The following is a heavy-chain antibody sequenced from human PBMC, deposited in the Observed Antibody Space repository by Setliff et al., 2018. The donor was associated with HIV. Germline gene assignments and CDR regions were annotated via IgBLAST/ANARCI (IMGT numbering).Heavy chain of an antibody. V-gene: IGHV4-39*01. CDR3: ARRQAATMGVYSYYFMDV. Sequence: SETLSLTCTVSGASISSSGSYWGWIRQSPGKGLQWIGSIYYNGSPYYNPSLRSRLTLSVDTSKNQFSLRLSSVTAADTAIYYCARRQAATMGVYSYYFMDVWGQGTLVTVSS. J-gene: IGHJ6*03. CDR2: IYYNGSP. D-gene: IGHD3-10*01. CDR1: GASISSSGSY.